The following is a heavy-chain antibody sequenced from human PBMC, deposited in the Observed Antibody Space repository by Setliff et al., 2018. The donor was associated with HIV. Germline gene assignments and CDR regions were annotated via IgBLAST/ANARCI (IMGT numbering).Heavy chain of an antibody. V-gene: IGHV1-2*02. CDR3: ARNSSGWYYSNYYYYGMDV. Sequence: ASVKVSCKASGYTFTGYYMHWVRQAPGQGLEWMGWINPNSGGTTYAQKFQGRVTMTRDTSISTAYMEVSRLRSDDTAVYYCARNSSGWYYSNYYYYGMDVWGQGTTVTVS. J-gene: IGHJ6*02. CDR2: INPNSGGT. CDR1: GYTFTGYY. D-gene: IGHD6-19*01.